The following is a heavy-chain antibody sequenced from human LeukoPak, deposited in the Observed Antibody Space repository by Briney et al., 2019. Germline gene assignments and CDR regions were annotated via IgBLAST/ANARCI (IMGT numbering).Heavy chain of an antibody. J-gene: IGHJ4*02. D-gene: IGHD3-22*01. CDR1: GYSFTSYW. CDR2: IYPGDSDT. V-gene: IGHV5-51*01. Sequence: GESLKISSKGSGYSFTSYWIDWVRQMPGKGLEWMGIIYPGDSDTRYSPSFQGQVTISADKSISTAYLQWSSLKASDTAMYYRARREYYYDSSDYWGQGTLITVSS. CDR3: ARREYYYDSSDY.